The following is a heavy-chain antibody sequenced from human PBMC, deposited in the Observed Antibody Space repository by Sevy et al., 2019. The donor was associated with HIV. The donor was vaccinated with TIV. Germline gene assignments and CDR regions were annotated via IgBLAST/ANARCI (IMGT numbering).Heavy chain of an antibody. CDR3: ARELYCSSTSCYFGGGVSAFDI. D-gene: IGHD2-2*01. Sequence: GGSLRLSCAASGFTFSSYAMHWVRQAPGKGLEWVVVISYDGSNKYYADSVKGRFTISRDNSKNTLYLQMNSLRAEDTAVYYCARELYCSSTSCYFGGGVSAFDIWGQGTMVTVSS. J-gene: IGHJ3*02. V-gene: IGHV3-30*04. CDR1: GFTFSSYA. CDR2: ISYDGSNK.